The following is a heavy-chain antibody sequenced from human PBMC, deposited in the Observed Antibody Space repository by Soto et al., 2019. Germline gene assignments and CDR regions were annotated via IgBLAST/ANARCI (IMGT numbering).Heavy chain of an antibody. V-gene: IGHV1-8*01. CDR3: ARGSSGFRAHTRAFDI. CDR1: GYTFTSYD. CDR2: MNPNSGNT. Sequence: ASVKVSCKASGYTFTSYDIDWVRQATGQGLEWMGWMNPNSGNTGYAQKFQGRVTMTRNTSISTAYMELSSLRSEDTAVYYCARGSSGFRAHTRAFDIWGQGTMVTVSS. J-gene: IGHJ3*02. D-gene: IGHD3-3*01.